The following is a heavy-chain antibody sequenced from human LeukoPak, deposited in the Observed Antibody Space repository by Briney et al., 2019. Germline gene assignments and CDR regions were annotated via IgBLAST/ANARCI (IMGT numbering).Heavy chain of an antibody. V-gene: IGHV4-59*08. J-gene: IGHJ5*02. CDR1: GDSITSYY. CDR3: ARYAPTIFGLVTWFDP. Sequence: PSETLSLTCTVSGDSITSYYWSWIRQPPGKGLEWIGYIYYSGSTNHNPSLKSRVTISVDTSKNQFSLKLTSVTAADTAVYYCARYAPTIFGLVTWFDPWGQGTLVTVSS. D-gene: IGHD3-3*01. CDR2: IYYSGST.